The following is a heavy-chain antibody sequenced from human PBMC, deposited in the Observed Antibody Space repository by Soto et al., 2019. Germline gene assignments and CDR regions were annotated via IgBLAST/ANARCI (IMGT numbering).Heavy chain of an antibody. J-gene: IGHJ4*02. Sequence: GGSLRLSCAASGFVFTNYGMHWVRQAPGKGLEWVAFISNDGSKKYYADSVKGRFTISRDNSEDTVYLQMTSLRPDDTAVFYCARDVAMPSGLGLGYWGQGTLVTVSS. CDR3: ARDVAMPSGLGLGY. CDR1: GFVFTNYG. V-gene: IGHV3-30*03. CDR2: ISNDGSKK. D-gene: IGHD6-19*01.